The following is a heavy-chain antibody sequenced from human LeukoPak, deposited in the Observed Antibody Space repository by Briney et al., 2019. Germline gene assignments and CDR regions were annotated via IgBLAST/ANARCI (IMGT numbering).Heavy chain of an antibody. CDR3: AREQQLAWDNWFDP. CDR1: GHTFTSYG. D-gene: IGHD6-13*01. J-gene: IGHJ5*02. Sequence: ASVKVSCKASGHTFTSYGISWVRQAPGQGLEWMGWISAYNGNTNYAQKLQGRVTMTTDTSTSTAYMELRSLRSDDTAVYYCAREQQLAWDNWFDPWGQGTLVTVSS. CDR2: ISAYNGNT. V-gene: IGHV1-18*01.